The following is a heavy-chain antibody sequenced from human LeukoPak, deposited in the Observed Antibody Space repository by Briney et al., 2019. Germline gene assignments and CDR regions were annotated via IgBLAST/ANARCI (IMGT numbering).Heavy chain of an antibody. CDR2: ISYDGSNK. CDR3: ARDLYSSGWLDY. V-gene: IGHV3-30-3*01. Sequence: SCKASGYTFTGYYMHWVRQAPGKGLEWVAVISYDGSNKYYADSVKGRFTISRDNSKNTLYLQMNSLRAEDTAVYYCARDLYSSGWLDYWGQGTLVTVSS. J-gene: IGHJ4*02. CDR1: GYTFTGYY. D-gene: IGHD6-19*01.